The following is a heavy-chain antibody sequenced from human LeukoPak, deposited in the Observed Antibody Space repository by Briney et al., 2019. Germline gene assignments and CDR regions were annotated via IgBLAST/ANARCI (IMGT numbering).Heavy chain of an antibody. Sequence: GGSLRLSCAASGFTFSSYSMNWVRQAPGKGLEWVSSISSSSSYIYYANSVKGRFTISRDNAKNSLYLQMNSLRAEDTAVYYCARDPGPGYCSSTSCYSDAFDIWGQGTMVTVSS. CDR3: ARDPGPGYCSSTSCYSDAFDI. D-gene: IGHD2-2*01. V-gene: IGHV3-21*01. CDR2: ISSSSSYI. J-gene: IGHJ3*02. CDR1: GFTFSSYS.